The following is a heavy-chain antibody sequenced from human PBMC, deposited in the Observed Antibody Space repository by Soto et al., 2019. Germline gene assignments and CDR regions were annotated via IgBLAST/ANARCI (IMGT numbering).Heavy chain of an antibody. Sequence: ASVKVSCKVSGYTLTELSMHWVRQAPGKGLEWMGGFDPEDGETIYAQKFQGRVTMTEATSTDTAYMETSSLRSEDTAVHYFATRPAPASAYCSGGSCYSGAAEYYFDYWGQGTLVTVSS. CDR2: FDPEDGET. CDR3: ATRPAPASAYCSGGSCYSGAAEYYFDY. D-gene: IGHD2-15*01. CDR1: GYTLTELS. J-gene: IGHJ4*02. V-gene: IGHV1-24*01.